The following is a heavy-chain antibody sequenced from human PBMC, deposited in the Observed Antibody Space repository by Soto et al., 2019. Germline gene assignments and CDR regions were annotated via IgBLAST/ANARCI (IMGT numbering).Heavy chain of an antibody. D-gene: IGHD3-16*01. J-gene: IGHJ4*02. CDR3: ARVRYYDFVYFDY. V-gene: IGHV4-59*01. CDR2: IYYSGST. Sequence: QVQLQESGPGLVKPSETLSLTCTVSGGSISSYYWSWIRQPPGKGLEWIGYIYYSGSTNYNPSLMSRVTISVDTCKSQFSLKLSSVTAADTAVYYCARVRYYDFVYFDYWGQGTLVTVSS. CDR1: GGSISSYY.